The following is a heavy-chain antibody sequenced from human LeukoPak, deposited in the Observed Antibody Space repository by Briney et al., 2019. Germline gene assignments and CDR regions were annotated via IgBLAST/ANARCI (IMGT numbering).Heavy chain of an antibody. J-gene: IGHJ6*02. CDR1: GGSISSGGYY. V-gene: IGHV4-31*03. D-gene: IGHD2-15*01. CDR3: ARQKAVGSYYYYYGMDV. CDR2: IHYSGST. Sequence: SETLSLTCTVSGGSISSGGYYWSWIRQHPGKGLEWIGYIHYSGSTYYNPSLKSRVTISVDTSKNQFSLKLSSVTAADTAVYYCARQKAVGSYYYYYGMDVWGQGTTVTVSS.